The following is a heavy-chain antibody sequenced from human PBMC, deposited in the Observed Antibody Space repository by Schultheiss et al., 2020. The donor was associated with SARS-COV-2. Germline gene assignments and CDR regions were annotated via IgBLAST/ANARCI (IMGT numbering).Heavy chain of an antibody. D-gene: IGHD2-8*01. Sequence: ASVKVSCKASGYTFTGYYMHWVRQAPGQGLEWMGRIIPILGIANYAQKLQGRVTMTTDTSTSTAYMELRSLRSDDTAVYYCARDPRRVLMVYAIRNGAFDIWGQGTMVTVSS. J-gene: IGHJ3*02. CDR2: IIPILGIA. V-gene: IGHV1-18*04. CDR1: GYTFTGYY. CDR3: ARDPRRVLMVYAIRNGAFDI.